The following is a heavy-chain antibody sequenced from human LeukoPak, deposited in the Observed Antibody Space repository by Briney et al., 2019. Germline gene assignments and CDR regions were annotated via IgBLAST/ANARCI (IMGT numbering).Heavy chain of an antibody. CDR2: INAGNGNT. CDR1: GYTFASYG. D-gene: IGHD3-22*01. Sequence: GASVKVSCEPFGYTFASYGISWVRQAPGQRLEWMGWINAGNGNTKYSQEFQGRVTITRDTSASTAYMELSSLRSEDMAVYYCARGDDSSGYYYVDYWGQGTLVTVSS. CDR3: ARGDDSSGYYYVDY. V-gene: IGHV1-3*03. J-gene: IGHJ4*02.